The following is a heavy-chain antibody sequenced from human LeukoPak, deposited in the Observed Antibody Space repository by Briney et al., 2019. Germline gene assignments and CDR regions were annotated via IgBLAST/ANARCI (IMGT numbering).Heavy chain of an antibody. J-gene: IGHJ4*02. CDR2: IKQDGSEK. CDR3: ASGFGFACSSTSCSYFDY. Sequence: PGGSLRLSCAASGFTFSSYWMSWVRQAPGKGREGLAYIKQDGSEKSYVDSVKGRFTISRDYAKNSPYLQMNRLRAEDTAVYYCASGFGFACSSTSCSYFDYWGPGTLVTVPS. V-gene: IGHV3-7*01. CDR1: GFTFSSYW. D-gene: IGHD2-2*01.